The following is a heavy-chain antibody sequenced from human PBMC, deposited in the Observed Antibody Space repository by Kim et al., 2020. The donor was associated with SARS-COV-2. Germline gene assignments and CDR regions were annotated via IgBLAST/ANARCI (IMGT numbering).Heavy chain of an antibody. CDR3: AKHNTRDGMDV. J-gene: IGHJ6*02. CDR2: RT. Sequence: RTYYADSVKGRFTISTDNSKNTLYLQMNSLTAEDTAVYYCAKHNTRDGMDVWGQGTTVTVSS. D-gene: IGHD1-20*01. V-gene: IGHV3-23*01.